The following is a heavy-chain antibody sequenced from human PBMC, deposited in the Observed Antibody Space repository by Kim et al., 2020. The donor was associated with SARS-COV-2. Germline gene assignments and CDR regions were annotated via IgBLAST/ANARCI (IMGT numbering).Heavy chain of an antibody. Sequence: TTSLNSRVAVSVDTSKNQFSLKLSSVTAADTAVYYCGRATVTSPGAFDIWGQGTMVTVSS. D-gene: IGHD4-4*01. J-gene: IGHJ3*02. CDR3: GRATVTSPGAFDI. V-gene: IGHV4-4*07.